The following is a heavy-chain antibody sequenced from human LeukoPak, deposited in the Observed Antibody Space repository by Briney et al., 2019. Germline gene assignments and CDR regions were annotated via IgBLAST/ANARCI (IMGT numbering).Heavy chain of an antibody. Sequence: SETLSLTCIVSGGSINSYYWSWIRQPPGKGLEWIGYIHYSGTTNYNPSLKSRVTISVDTSKNQFSLKLRSVTAADTAVYYCARDGLGYGLPFDYWGQGTLDTVSS. V-gene: IGHV4-59*01. D-gene: IGHD6-13*01. CDR2: IHYSGTT. CDR3: ARDGLGYGLPFDY. CDR1: GGSINSYY. J-gene: IGHJ4*02.